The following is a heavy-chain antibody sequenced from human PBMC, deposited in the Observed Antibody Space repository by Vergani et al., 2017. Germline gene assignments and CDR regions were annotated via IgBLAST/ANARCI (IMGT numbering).Heavy chain of an antibody. CDR3: ARDVVGWWFGDSWFDP. D-gene: IGHD3-10*01. J-gene: IGHJ5*02. V-gene: IGHV1-58*02. Sequence: QMQLVQSGPEVKKPGTSVKVSCKASGFTFTSSAMQWVRQARGQRLEWIGWIVVGSGNTNYAQKFQERVTITRDMSTSTAYMELSSLRSEDTAVYYCARDVVGWWFGDSWFDPWGQGTLVTVSS. CDR2: IVVGSGNT. CDR1: GFTFTSSA.